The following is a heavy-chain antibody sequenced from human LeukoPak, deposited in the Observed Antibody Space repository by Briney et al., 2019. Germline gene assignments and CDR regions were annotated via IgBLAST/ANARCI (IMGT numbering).Heavy chain of an antibody. CDR2: ITPIFETS. CDR1: GGTFSSYA. CDR3: ARARNVLRFFDWPT. V-gene: IGHV1-69*05. Sequence: SVNVSRKAPGGTFSSYAISWVRQPPGQGREWMGGITPIFETSNYAQKFKGRATNPTHEPTKTAHIDAKSLTEDHTAVFYCARARNVLRFFDWPTWGQGTLVTVSS. D-gene: IGHD3-9*01. J-gene: IGHJ5*02.